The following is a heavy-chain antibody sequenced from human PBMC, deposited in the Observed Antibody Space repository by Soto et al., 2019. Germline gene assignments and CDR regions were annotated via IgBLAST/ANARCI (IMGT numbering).Heavy chain of an antibody. CDR3: ARVGWWELLTGNAFDI. CDR2: INHSGST. Sequence: PSETLSLTCAVYGWSFSGYYWSWIRQPPGEGLEWIGEINHSGSTNYNPSLKSRVTISVDTSKNQFSLKLSSVTAADTAVYYCARVGWWELLTGNAFDIWGQGTMVTVSS. J-gene: IGHJ3*02. CDR1: GWSFSGYY. D-gene: IGHD1-26*01. V-gene: IGHV4-34*01.